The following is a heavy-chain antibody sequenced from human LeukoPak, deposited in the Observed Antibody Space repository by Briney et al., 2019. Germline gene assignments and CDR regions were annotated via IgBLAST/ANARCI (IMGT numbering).Heavy chain of an antibody. V-gene: IGHV1-18*01. CDR3: AVDYYDSSGYHAYAFDI. Sequence: GASVKVSCKASGYTFTRYGISWVRQAPGQGLEWMGWISAYNGNTNYAQKLQGRVTMTTDTSTSTAYMELRSLRSDDTAVYYCAVDYYDSSGYHAYAFDIWGQGTMVTVSS. CDR2: ISAYNGNT. CDR1: GYTFTRYG. J-gene: IGHJ3*02. D-gene: IGHD3-22*01.